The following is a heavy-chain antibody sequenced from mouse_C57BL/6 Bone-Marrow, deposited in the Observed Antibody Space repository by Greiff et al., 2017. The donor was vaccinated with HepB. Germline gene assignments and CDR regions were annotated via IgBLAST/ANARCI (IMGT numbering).Heavy chain of an antibody. J-gene: IGHJ2*01. V-gene: IGHV3-6*01. Sequence: EVQRAESGPGLGNPSQPLSPTCSVTGYSTTSGYYWNWICQLPGNKLEWMGYISYDGSNNYNPSLKNRISIGRDTSKNQNFLKLNSVTTEDTDTYYRARGDSNLYYFDYWGDGTP. CDR2: ISYDGSN. CDR3: ARGDSNLYYFDY. CDR1: GYSTTSGYY. D-gene: IGHD2-5*01.